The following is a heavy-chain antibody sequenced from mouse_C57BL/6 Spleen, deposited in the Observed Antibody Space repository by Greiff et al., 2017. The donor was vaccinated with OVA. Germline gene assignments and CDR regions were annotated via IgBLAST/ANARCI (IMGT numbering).Heavy chain of an antibody. CDR1: GYSITSGYY. V-gene: IGHV3-6*01. J-gene: IGHJ1*03. Sequence: LQESGPGLVKPSQSLSLTCSVTGYSITSGYYWNWIRQFPGNKLEWMGYISYDGSNNYNPSLKNRISITRDTSKNQFFLKLNSVTTEDTATDYCARVWDDWYFDVWGTGTTVTVSS. D-gene: IGHD4-1*01. CDR3: ARVWDDWYFDV. CDR2: ISYDGSN.